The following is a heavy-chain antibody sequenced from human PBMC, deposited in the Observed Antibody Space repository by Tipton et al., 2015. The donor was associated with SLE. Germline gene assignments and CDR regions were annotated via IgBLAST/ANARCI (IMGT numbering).Heavy chain of an antibody. CDR3: ARGTNYYGSGSYYKPVYYYYYMDV. CDR1: GYSISSGYY. V-gene: IGHV4-34*01. J-gene: IGHJ6*03. CDR2: INHSGST. Sequence: TLSLTCAVSGYSISSGYYWSWIRQPPGKGLEWIGEINHSGSTNYNPSLKSRVTISVDTSKNQFSLKLSSVTAADTAVYYCARGTNYYGSGSYYKPVYYYYYMDVWGKGTTVTVSS. D-gene: IGHD3-10*01.